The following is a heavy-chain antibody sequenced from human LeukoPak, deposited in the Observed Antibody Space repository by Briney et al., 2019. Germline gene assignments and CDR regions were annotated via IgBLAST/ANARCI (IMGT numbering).Heavy chain of an antibody. CDR3: AKFMTTRTTDYVDS. CDR1: GFPFSSYA. D-gene: IGHD4-11*01. J-gene: IGHJ4*02. CDR2: ISNSDDST. Sequence: GGSLRLSCAASGFPFSSYAMSWVRQAPGKGLEWVSTISNSDDSTYYADSVKGRFTISRDNSKNTLHVQMNSLRAEDSAVYYCAKFMTTRTTDYVDSWGQGTLVSASS. V-gene: IGHV3-23*01.